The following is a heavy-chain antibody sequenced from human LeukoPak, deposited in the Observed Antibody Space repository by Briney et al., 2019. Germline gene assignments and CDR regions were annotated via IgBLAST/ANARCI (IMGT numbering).Heavy chain of an antibody. CDR3: AREVREILGGVEQMHYYYYGMDV. D-gene: IGHD5-24*01. CDR1: GGSISSYY. J-gene: IGHJ6*02. CDR2: IYYSGST. V-gene: IGHV4-59*01. Sequence: SETLSLTCTVSGGSISSYYWSWIRQPPGKGPEWIGYIYYSGSTNYNPSLESRVTISVDTSKNQFSLKLSSVTAADTAVYYCAREVREILGGVEQMHYYYYGMDVWGQGTTVTVSS.